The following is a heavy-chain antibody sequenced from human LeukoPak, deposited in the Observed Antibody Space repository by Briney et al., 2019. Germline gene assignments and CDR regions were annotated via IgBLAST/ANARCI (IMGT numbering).Heavy chain of an antibody. J-gene: IGHJ3*02. V-gene: IGHV4-4*09. CDR1: GASISSYY. Sequence: SETLSLTGTVAGASISSYYWSWIRQPPGKVLEWIGHSDSSGNTNYNPSLKSRVTISIDTSKNHFSLRLRSVNAADTAVYYCASHSGSYCTHGVCSNDAFDIWGQGTMVTVSS. CDR3: ASHSGSYCTHGVCSNDAFDI. D-gene: IGHD2-8*01. CDR2: SDSSGNT.